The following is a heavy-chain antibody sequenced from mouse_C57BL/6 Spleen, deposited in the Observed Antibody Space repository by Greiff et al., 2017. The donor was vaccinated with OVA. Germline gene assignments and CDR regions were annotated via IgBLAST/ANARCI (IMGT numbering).Heavy chain of an antibody. V-gene: IGHV1-80*01. Sequence: QVHVKQSGAELVKPGASVKISCKASGYAFSSYWMNWVKQRPGKGLEWIGQIYPGDGDTNYNGKFKGKATLTADKSSSTAYMQLSSLTSEDSAVYFCARAYYGSSSLDYWGQGTSVTVSS. CDR1: GYAFSSYW. J-gene: IGHJ4*01. CDR2: IYPGDGDT. CDR3: ARAYYGSSSLDY. D-gene: IGHD1-1*01.